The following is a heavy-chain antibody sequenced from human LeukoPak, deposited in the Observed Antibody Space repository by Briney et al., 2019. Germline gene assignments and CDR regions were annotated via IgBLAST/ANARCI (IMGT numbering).Heavy chain of an antibody. Sequence: GGSLRLSCAASGFTFDDYTMHWVRQAPGKGLEWVSLISWDGGSTYYADSVKGRFTISRDNSKNSLYLQMNSLRTEDTALYYCAKAQNYDILTGFDYWGQGTLVTVSS. V-gene: IGHV3-43*01. CDR2: ISWDGGST. J-gene: IGHJ4*02. CDR1: GFTFDDYT. CDR3: AKAQNYDILTGFDY. D-gene: IGHD3-9*01.